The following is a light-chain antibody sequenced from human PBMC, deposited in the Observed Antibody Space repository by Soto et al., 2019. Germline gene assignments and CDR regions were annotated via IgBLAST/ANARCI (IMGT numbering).Light chain of an antibody. CDR3: EQYYRYPLT. CDR1: QDISSY. CDR2: AAS. J-gene: IGKJ3*01. Sequence: AILLTPFPSSLSASTGDRVTITCRASQDISSYLAWYQQKPGKAPKLLIYAASTLQSGVPSRFSSSGSGTDFTLTISCLQSEDFATCDCEQYYRYPLTFGAGTEVHIK. V-gene: IGKV1-8*01.